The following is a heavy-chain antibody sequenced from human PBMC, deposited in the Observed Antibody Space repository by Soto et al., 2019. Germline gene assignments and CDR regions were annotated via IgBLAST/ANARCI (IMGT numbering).Heavy chain of an antibody. D-gene: IGHD6-13*01. J-gene: IGHJ4*02. V-gene: IGHV3-23*01. CDR2: ISGSGGST. CDR1: GFTFSIYA. CDR3: AKATRGGAATLIRDY. Sequence: PGGSLRLSCAAAGFTFSIYAMSWVRQAPGKGLEWVSAISGSGGSTYYADSVKGRFTIYRDNSKNTLYLQMNSLRADDTAVYYCAKATRGGAATLIRDYWGQGTLVTVSS.